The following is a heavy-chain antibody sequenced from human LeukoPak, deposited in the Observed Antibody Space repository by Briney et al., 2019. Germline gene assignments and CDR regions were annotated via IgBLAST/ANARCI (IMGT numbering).Heavy chain of an antibody. V-gene: IGHV3-23*01. J-gene: IGHJ4*02. CDR3: ANCMGGYYYDSSGYYAGDY. Sequence: PGGSLRLSCAASGFTFSMYVVSWVRQAPGKGLEWVSTITGSGGRTYYADSVKGRFTISRDNSKNTLYLQMNSLRAEDTAVYYCANCMGGYYYDSSGYYAGDYWGQGTLVTVSS. CDR2: ITGSGGRT. CDR1: GFTFSMYV. D-gene: IGHD3-22*01.